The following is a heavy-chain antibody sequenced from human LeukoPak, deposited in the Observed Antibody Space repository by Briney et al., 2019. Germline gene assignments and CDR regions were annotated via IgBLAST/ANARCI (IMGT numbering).Heavy chain of an antibody. CDR2: IYTSGST. V-gene: IGHV4-4*09. J-gene: IGHJ4*02. D-gene: IGHD1-26*01. CDR1: GGSISSYY. Sequence: PSETLSLTCTVSGGSISSYYWSWIRQPPGKGLEWIGYIYTSGSTNYNPSLKSRVTISVDTSKNQFSLKLSSVTAADTAVYYCARHGRQWELLHFDYWGQGTLVTVSS. CDR3: ARHGRQWELLHFDY.